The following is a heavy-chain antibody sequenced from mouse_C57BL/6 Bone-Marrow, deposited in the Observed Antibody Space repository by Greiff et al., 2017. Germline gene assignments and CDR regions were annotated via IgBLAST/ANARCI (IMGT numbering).Heavy chain of an antibody. D-gene: IGHD2-4*01. Sequence: QVQLQQSGAELVRPGTSVKVSCKASGYAFTNYLIEWVKQRPGQGLEWIGVINPGSGGTNYNEKFKGKATLTADKSSSTAYMQLSSLTSEDSAVYFCARGGIYYEADYAMDYWGQGTSVTVSS. J-gene: IGHJ4*01. CDR1: GYAFTNYL. CDR3: ARGGIYYEADYAMDY. CDR2: INPGSGGT. V-gene: IGHV1-54*01.